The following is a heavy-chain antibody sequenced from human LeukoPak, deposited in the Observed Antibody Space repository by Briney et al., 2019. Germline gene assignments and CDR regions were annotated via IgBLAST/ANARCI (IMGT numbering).Heavy chain of an antibody. CDR2: LYTGVPT. CDR3: AGSLPAPKEFAY. J-gene: IGHJ4*02. D-gene: IGHD3-16*02. CDR1: GDSISYYS. V-gene: IGHV4-4*09. Sequence: SETLSLTCTASGDSISYYSWGCIRLPPGKGLECIGYLYTGVPTTYNPYLKSRVTISADATKNQFSLKLSSVTAADTAVYYCAGSLPAPKEFAYWGQGTLVTVSS.